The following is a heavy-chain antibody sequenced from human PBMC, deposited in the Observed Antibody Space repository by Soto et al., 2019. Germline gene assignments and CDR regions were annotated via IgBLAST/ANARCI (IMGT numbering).Heavy chain of an antibody. J-gene: IGHJ5*02. Sequence: QVQLVQSGAEVKKPGASVKVSCKASGYTFTSYYMHWVRQAPGQGLEWMGIINPSGGSTSYAQKFQGRVTMTRDTSTSTVYMELSSLRSEDTAVYYCVGGGGIQLWLSWFDPWGQGTLVTVSS. CDR2: INPSGGST. D-gene: IGHD5-18*01. CDR3: VGGGGIQLWLSWFDP. CDR1: GYTFTSYY. V-gene: IGHV1-46*01.